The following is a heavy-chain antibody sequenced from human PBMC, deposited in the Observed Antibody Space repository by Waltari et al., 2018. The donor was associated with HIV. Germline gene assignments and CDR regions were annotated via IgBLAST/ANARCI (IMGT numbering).Heavy chain of an antibody. D-gene: IGHD3-16*01. CDR2: INHSGST. CDR1: GGSFSGYY. J-gene: IGHJ6*02. Sequence: QVQLQQWGAGLLKPSETLSLTCAVYGGSFSGYYWSWIRQPPGKGLEWIGEINHSGSTNYNPSLKSRVTISVDTSKNQFSLKLSSVTAADTAVYYCARGLRLGEPQDGMDVWGQGTTVTVSS. CDR3: ARGLRLGEPQDGMDV. V-gene: IGHV4-34*01.